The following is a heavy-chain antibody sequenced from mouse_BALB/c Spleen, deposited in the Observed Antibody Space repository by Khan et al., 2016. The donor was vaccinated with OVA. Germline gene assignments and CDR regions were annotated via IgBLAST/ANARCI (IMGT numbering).Heavy chain of an antibody. CDR1: GYSITSGYG. CDR2: ISYSGST. CDR3: ARTARIKY. V-gene: IGHV3-2*02. Sequence: EVQLQESGPGLVKPSQSLSLTCTVTGYSITSGYGWNWIRQFPGNKLAWMGYISYSGSTNYNPSLKSRISITRDTSKNQFFLQLNSVTTEDAATYYCARTARIKYWGQGTTLTVSS. D-gene: IGHD1-2*01. J-gene: IGHJ2*01.